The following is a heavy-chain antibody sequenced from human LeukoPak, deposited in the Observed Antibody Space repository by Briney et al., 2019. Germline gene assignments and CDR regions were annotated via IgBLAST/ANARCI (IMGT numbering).Heavy chain of an antibody. Sequence: GASVKVSCKASGSTFSSYGINWVRQAPGLGLEWMARIIPVVGILNYAQKFQGRVTITADNSTSTAYMELSSLRSDDTAVYYCARGGSYYFYNGMDVWGQGTTVTVSS. J-gene: IGHJ6*02. D-gene: IGHD1-1*01. CDR3: ARGGSYYFYNGMDV. CDR2: IIPVVGIL. CDR1: GSTFSSYG. V-gene: IGHV1-69*04.